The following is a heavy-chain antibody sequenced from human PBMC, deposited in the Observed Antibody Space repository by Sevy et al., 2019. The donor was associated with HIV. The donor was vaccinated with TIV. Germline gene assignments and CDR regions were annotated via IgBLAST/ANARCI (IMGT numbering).Heavy chain of an antibody. Sequence: GGSLRLSCAASGFTFSSYSMNWVRQAPGKGLEWVSSISSSSSYIYYADSVKGRFTISRDNAKNSLYLQMNSLRAEDTAVYYCARDREWWQSASLFDYWGQGTLVTVSP. V-gene: IGHV3-21*01. CDR3: ARDREWWQSASLFDY. J-gene: IGHJ4*02. D-gene: IGHD2-8*01. CDR1: GFTFSSYS. CDR2: ISSSSSYI.